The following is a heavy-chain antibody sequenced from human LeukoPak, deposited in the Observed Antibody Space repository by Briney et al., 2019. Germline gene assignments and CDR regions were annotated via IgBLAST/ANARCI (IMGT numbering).Heavy chain of an antibody. CDR3: ARNYYDSSAYYYFDY. D-gene: IGHD3-22*01. CDR1: GFTLSSYE. V-gene: IGHV3-66*01. Sequence: QPGGSLRLSCAASGFTLSSYEMNWVRQAPGKGLEWVSLIYSGGGTYYADSVKGRFTISRDNSKNTLYLQMNSLRAEDTAVYYCARNYYDSSAYYYFDYWGQGTLVTVSS. J-gene: IGHJ4*02. CDR2: IYSGGGT.